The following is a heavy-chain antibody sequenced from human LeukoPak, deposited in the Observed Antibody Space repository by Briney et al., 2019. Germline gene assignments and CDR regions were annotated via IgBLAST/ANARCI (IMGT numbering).Heavy chain of an antibody. CDR2: ISSSGFTL. V-gene: IGHV3-48*01. CDR1: GFTCSDYS. CDR3: AKDGVPSRWFGRNYFDY. Sequence: GGSLRLSCVASGFTCSDYSMNGVRQAPGKGLEWVSYISSSGFTLNYADSVKGRFTISRDNAKNSLYLQMNSLRAEDTGVYYCAKDGVPSRWFGRNYFDYWGQGTLVTVSS. D-gene: IGHD3-10*01. J-gene: IGHJ4*02.